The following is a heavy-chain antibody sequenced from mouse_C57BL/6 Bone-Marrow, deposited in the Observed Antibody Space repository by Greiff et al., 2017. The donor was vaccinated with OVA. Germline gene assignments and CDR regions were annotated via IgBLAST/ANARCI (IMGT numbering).Heavy chain of an antibody. D-gene: IGHD1-1*01. V-gene: IGHV6-3*01. CDR1: GFTFSNYW. CDR2: IRLKSDNYAT. CDR3: TEDYGSPYYYAMDY. J-gene: IGHJ4*01. Sequence: EVKVEASGGGLVQPGGSMTLSCVASGFTFSNYWMNWVRQSPEKGLEWVAQIRLKSDNYATHYAESVKGRFTISRDDSKSSVYLQMNNLRAEDTGIYYCTEDYGSPYYYAMDYWGQGTSVTVSS.